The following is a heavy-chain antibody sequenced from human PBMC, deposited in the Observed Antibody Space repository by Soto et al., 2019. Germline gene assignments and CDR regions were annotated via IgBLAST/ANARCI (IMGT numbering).Heavy chain of an antibody. J-gene: IGHJ3*02. D-gene: IGHD3-10*01. V-gene: IGHV3-33*01. CDR1: GFTFSSYG. Sequence: GGSLRLSCAASGFTFSSYGMHWVRQAPGKGLEWVAVIWYDGSNKYYADSVKGRFTISRDNSKNTLYLQMNSLRAEDTAVYYCARTMVRGVIVDAFDIWGQGTMVTVSS. CDR3: ARTMVRGVIVDAFDI. CDR2: IWYDGSNK.